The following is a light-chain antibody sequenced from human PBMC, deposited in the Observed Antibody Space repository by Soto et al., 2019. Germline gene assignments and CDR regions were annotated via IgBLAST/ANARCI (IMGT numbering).Light chain of an antibody. CDR3: DQRYNCPRVT. J-gene: IGKJ4*01. V-gene: IGKV3-11*01. CDR2: DSS. Sequence: EVVMTQSPATLSLSPGERATLSCRASQSVSSYLAWYQRKPGQAPRLLIYDSSNRAPGIPARFSGSGSGTYCTLTIITLDPEDFAVYDCDQRYNCPRVTFGGGTKVEIK. CDR1: QSVSSY.